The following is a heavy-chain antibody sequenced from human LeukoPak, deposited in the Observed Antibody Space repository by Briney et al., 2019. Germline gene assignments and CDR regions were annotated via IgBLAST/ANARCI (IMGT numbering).Heavy chain of an antibody. J-gene: IGHJ5*02. CDR3: ARGAVAGTMVWANWFDP. CDR2: IYPGDSDT. V-gene: IGHV5-51*01. Sequence: GESLKISCKGSGYSFTSYWIGWVRQMPGKGLEWMGIIYPGDSDTRYSPSFQGQATISADKSISTAYLQWSSLKASDTAMYYCARGAVAGTMVWANWFDPWGQGTLVTVSS. D-gene: IGHD6-19*01. CDR1: GYSFTSYW.